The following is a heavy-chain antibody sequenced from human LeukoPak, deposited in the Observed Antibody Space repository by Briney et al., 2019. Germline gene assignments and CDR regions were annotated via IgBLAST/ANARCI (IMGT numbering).Heavy chain of an antibody. V-gene: IGHV3-23*01. CDR2: ISGSGGST. CDR1: GFTFSTYG. Sequence: GGTLRLSCAASGFTFSTYGMSWVRQAPGKGLEWVSAISGSGGSTYYADSVKGRFTISRDNSKNTLYLQMNSLRAEDTAVYYCAKDGSGSYYPVIYDYWGQGTLVTVSS. J-gene: IGHJ4*02. CDR3: AKDGSGSYYPVIYDY. D-gene: IGHD3-10*01.